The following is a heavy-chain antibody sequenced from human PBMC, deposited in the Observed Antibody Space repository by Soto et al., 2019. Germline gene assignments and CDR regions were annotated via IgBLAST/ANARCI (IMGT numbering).Heavy chain of an antibody. CDR1: GYTFTGYY. CDR3: AVAGLPFEY. D-gene: IGHD6-19*01. Sequence: QVQLVQSGAEVKKPGASVKVSCKTSGYTFTGYYIHWVRRAPGQGLAWMALINPNSGDTNYGHKFQGRVTLTRDTSINTVYMEVTSLRFDDTAVYHCAVAGLPFEYWGQGTLVTVFS. V-gene: IGHV1-2*02. CDR2: INPNSGDT. J-gene: IGHJ4*02.